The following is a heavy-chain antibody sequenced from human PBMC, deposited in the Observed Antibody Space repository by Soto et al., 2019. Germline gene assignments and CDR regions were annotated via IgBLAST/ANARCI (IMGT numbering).Heavy chain of an antibody. Sequence: QVQLVQSGAEVKKPGSSVKVSCKASGYTFISYGISWVRQAPGQGLEWMGWISAYNDYTNYAQKLQGRVPMTTDTSTRIAYLELRSLRSDDTAVYYCAREGYYSGSGSYSPPRYYGMDGWGQGTTVTVSS. CDR1: GYTFISYG. CDR2: ISAYNDYT. D-gene: IGHD3-10*01. CDR3: AREGYYSGSGSYSPPRYYGMDG. V-gene: IGHV1-18*01. J-gene: IGHJ6*02.